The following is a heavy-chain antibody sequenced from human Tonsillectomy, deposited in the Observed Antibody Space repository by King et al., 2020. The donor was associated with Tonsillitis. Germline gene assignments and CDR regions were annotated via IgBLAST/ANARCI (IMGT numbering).Heavy chain of an antibody. CDR1: GFSLSNPRMG. CDR3: ARIKYYYDSSGYGDAFDI. J-gene: IGHJ3*02. CDR2: IFSNDEK. Sequence: VTLQESGPVLVKPTETLTLTCTVSGFSLSNPRMGVSWIRQPPGKALEWLAHIFSNDEKSYSTSLKSRLTISKDTSKSQVVLTMTNMDPVDTATYYCARIKYYYDSSGYGDAFDIWGQGTMVTVSS. V-gene: IGHV2-26*01. D-gene: IGHD3-22*01.